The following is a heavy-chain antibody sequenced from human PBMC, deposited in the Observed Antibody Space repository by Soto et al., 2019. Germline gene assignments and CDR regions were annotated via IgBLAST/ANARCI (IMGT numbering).Heavy chain of an antibody. CDR3: ARGAMVRDNFYGMDV. J-gene: IGHJ6*02. Sequence: ASVKVSCKASGYTFTSYAMHWVRRAPGQRLEWMGWINTGNGNTKYSQKFQGRVTITRDTSASTAYMELSSLRSEDTAVYYCARGAMVRDNFYGMDVWGQGTTVTVSS. CDR1: GYTFTSYA. D-gene: IGHD3-10*01. CDR2: INTGNGNT. V-gene: IGHV1-3*04.